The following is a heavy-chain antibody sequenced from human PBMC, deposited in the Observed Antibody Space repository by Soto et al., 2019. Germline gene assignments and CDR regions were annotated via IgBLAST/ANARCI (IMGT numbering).Heavy chain of an antibody. D-gene: IGHD6-13*01. CDR2: ITNTGGST. V-gene: IGHV3-23*01. J-gene: IGHJ4*02. CDR3: AKDTLYSNSLTDY. CDR1: GFTFSSYA. Sequence: EVQLLESGGGLVQPGGSLRLSCAASGFTFSSYAMTWVRQAPGEGLEWVSIITNTGGSTYYADSVKGRFTISRDNSKNTLYLQMNSLRAEDTAVYYCAKDTLYSNSLTDYWGQGTLVTVSS.